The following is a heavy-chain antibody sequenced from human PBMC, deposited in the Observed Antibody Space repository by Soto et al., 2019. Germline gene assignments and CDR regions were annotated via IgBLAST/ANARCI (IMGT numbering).Heavy chain of an antibody. Sequence: ASVEVSCRASGYTFTSYDINWVRQATGQGLEWMGWMNPNSGNTGYAQKFQGRVTMTRNTSISTAYMELSSLRSEDTAVYYCARGGSGSYFFYYYGMDVWGQGTTVTVSS. V-gene: IGHV1-8*01. J-gene: IGHJ6*02. CDR3: ARGGSGSYFFYYYGMDV. D-gene: IGHD1-26*01. CDR2: MNPNSGNT. CDR1: GYTFTSYD.